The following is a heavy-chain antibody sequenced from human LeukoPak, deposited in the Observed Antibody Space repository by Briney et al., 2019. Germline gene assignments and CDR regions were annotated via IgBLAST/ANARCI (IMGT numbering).Heavy chain of an antibody. Sequence: GGSLRLSCAASGFTFSKVWMSWVRQAPGKGLEWVGRIKSKTDGGTIDYAAPVKGRFTMSRDDSNDTLFLQMNSLKTEDTAVYYCTTDLSELDDSGYYAKYFHHWGQGTLVSVSS. D-gene: IGHD3-22*01. CDR2: IKSKTDGGTI. CDR1: GFTFSKVW. J-gene: IGHJ1*01. CDR3: TTDLSELDDSGYYAKYFHH. V-gene: IGHV3-15*01.